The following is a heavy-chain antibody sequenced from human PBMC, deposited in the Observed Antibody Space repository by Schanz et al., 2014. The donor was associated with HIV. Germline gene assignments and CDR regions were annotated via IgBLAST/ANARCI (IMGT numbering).Heavy chain of an antibody. CDR2: IIPIFGTS. Sequence: QAQLVQSGAEVKKPGASVKASCKASGYSFTGYYIHWVRQAPGQGLEWMGGIIPIFGTSNYAQKFQGRVTITANESTSTAYMELSSLRSEDTAVYYCARDRGGTADFDYWGLGTTVTVSS. CDR3: ARDRGGTADFDY. V-gene: IGHV1-69*01. D-gene: IGHD1-1*01. J-gene: IGHJ4*03. CDR1: GYSFTGYY.